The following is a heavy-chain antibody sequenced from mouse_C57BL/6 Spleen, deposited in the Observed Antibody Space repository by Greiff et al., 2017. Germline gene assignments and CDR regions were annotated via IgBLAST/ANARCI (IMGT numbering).Heavy chain of an antibody. J-gene: IGHJ1*03. Sequence: EVKLMESGGGLVQPGGSLKLSCAASGFTFSDYYMYWVRQTPEKRLEWVAYISNGGGSTYYPDTVKGRFTISRDNAKNTLYLQLSRLKSEDTAMYYCARHKTGDWYLDVWGTGTTVTVSS. D-gene: IGHD4-1*01. CDR2: ISNGGGST. V-gene: IGHV5-12*01. CDR1: GFTFSDYY. CDR3: ARHKTGDWYLDV.